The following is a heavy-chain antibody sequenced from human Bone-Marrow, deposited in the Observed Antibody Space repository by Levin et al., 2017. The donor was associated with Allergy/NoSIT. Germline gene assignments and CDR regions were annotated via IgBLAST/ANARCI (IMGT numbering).Heavy chain of an antibody. J-gene: IGHJ6*02. D-gene: IGHD6-13*01. V-gene: IGHV4-39*01. CDR1: GGSISSSSYY. Sequence: SETLSLTCTVSGGSISSSSYYWGWIRQPPGKGLEWIGSIYYSGSTYYNPSLKSRVTISVDTSKNQFSLKLSSVTAADTAVYYCARQIPMAAAGKPHRGMDVWGQGTTVTVSS. CDR3: ARQIPMAAAGKPHRGMDV. CDR2: IYYSGST.